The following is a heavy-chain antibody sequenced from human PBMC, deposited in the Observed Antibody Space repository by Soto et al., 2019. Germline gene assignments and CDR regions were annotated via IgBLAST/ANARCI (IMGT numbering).Heavy chain of an antibody. Sequence: GGSLRLSCAASGFTFSTYGMHWVRQAPGKGLEWVAVTSNDGVNKYYANSVKGRFTISRDKNTLYLQMNSLRAEDTAVYYCARRQWSYFDSWGQGTLVTVSS. CDR1: GFTFSTYG. CDR2: TSNDGVNK. J-gene: IGHJ4*02. CDR3: ARRQWSYFDS. V-gene: IGHV3-30*03. D-gene: IGHD2-15*01.